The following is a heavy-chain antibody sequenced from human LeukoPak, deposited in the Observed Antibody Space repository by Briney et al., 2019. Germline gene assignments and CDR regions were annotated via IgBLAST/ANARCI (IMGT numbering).Heavy chain of an antibody. Sequence: PGRSLRLSCAASGFTFSSYGMHWVRQAPGKGLEWVAVISYDGSNKYYADSVKGRFTISRDNSKNTLYLQMNSLRAEDTAVYYCARDDKQTGDVFAYWGQGTLVTVSS. CDR2: ISYDGSNK. D-gene: IGHD7-27*01. CDR3: ARDDKQTGDVFAY. V-gene: IGHV3-30*03. CDR1: GFTFSSYG. J-gene: IGHJ4*02.